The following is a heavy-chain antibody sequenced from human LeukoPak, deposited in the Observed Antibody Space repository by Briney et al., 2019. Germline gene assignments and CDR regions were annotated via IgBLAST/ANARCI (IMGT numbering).Heavy chain of an antibody. CDR3: ARGIIDGGDGYFDY. Sequence: SQTLSLNCAVYGGSCSGCYWSWIRHPPGTGLESIGEINHSGGTNYNPSLKSRVTISVDTSKNQFSLKLSSVTAADTAVYYCARGIIDGGDGYFDYWGQGTLVTVSS. CDR1: GGSCSGCY. V-gene: IGHV4-34*01. CDR2: INHSGGT. D-gene: IGHD2/OR15-2a*01. J-gene: IGHJ4*02.